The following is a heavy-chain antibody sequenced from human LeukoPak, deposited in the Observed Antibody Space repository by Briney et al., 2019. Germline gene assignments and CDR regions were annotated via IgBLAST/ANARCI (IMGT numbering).Heavy chain of an antibody. J-gene: IGHJ4*02. CDR3: ARDRGTYYDILTGLDY. Sequence: PGGSLRLSCAASGFTVRSNYMTWVRQAPGKGLEWVSLIYRCGSRFIISRDKSKNTLYLQMNSLRAEDTAVYYCARDRGTYYDILTGLDYWGQGTLVTVSS. CDR2: IYRCG. D-gene: IGHD3-9*01. CDR1: GFTVRSNY. V-gene: IGHV3-66*01.